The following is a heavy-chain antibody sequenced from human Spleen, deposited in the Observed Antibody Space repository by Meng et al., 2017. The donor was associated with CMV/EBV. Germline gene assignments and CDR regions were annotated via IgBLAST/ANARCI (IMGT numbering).Heavy chain of an antibody. CDR1: GFAFNNYA. V-gene: IGHV3-66*02. D-gene: IGHD2-2*01. CDR2: IYGGTNR. CDR3: ARDLVPGAPWD. J-gene: IGHJ4*02. Sequence: ETLSLTCAASGFAFNNYAMTWVRQAPGKGPEWISVIYGGTNRFYADSVKGRFTVSRDNSRNTLYLQMSSLRTEDTAVYYCARDLVPGAPWDWGQGTLVTVSS.